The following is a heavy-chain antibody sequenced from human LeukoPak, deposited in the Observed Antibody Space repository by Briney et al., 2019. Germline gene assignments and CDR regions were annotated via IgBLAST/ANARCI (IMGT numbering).Heavy chain of an antibody. J-gene: IGHJ4*02. V-gene: IGHV4-59*12. D-gene: IGHD3-22*01. CDR1: GGSISSYY. Sequence: SETLSLTCTVSGGSISSYYWSWVRQPPGKGLEWIGEIYHSGSTNYNPSLKSRVTISVDKSKNQFSLKLSSVTAADTAVYYCARAAFTSGYYSVYWGQGTLVTVSS. CDR3: ARAAFTSGYYSVY. CDR2: IYHSGST.